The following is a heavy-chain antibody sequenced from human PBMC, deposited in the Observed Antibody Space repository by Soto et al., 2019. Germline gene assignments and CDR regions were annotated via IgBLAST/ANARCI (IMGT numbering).Heavy chain of an antibody. D-gene: IGHD6-13*01. J-gene: IGHJ4*02. Sequence: PSETLSLNGTVSGGSSSNYYWTWMRQRAGKGLEWIGRIYSSGSTNYNSSLKIRVTMSVDTSKNQFSLKLTSVTAADTAVYYCARQTTYSSSWYDYWGQGTLVTVSS. CDR3: ARQTTYSSSWYDY. V-gene: IGHV4-4*07. CDR2: IYSSGST. CDR1: GGSSSNYY.